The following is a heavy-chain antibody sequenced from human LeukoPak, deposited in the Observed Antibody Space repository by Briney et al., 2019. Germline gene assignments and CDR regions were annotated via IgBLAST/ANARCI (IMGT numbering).Heavy chain of an antibody. J-gene: IGHJ4*02. D-gene: IGHD5-12*01. CDR1: GGSFSGYY. Sequence: KPSETLSLTCAVYGGSFSGYYWSWIRQPPGMGLEWIGEINHSGSTNYNPSLKSRVTISVDTSKNQFSLKLSSVTAADTAVYYCARAKRGYSGYDYRFDYWGQGTLVTVSS. V-gene: IGHV4-34*01. CDR3: ARAKRGYSGYDYRFDY. CDR2: INHSGST.